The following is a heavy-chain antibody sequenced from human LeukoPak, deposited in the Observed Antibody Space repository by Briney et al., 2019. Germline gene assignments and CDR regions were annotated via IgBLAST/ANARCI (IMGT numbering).Heavy chain of an antibody. CDR1: GFSFTSYW. Sequence: GESLRISCQGSGFSFTSYWISWVRQMPGKVLEWMGRIDPSDSYTNYSPSFQGHVTISADKSISTAYLQWSSLKASDTAMYYCARRSAAGTSVDYWGQGTLVTVSS. D-gene: IGHD6-13*01. V-gene: IGHV5-10-1*01. J-gene: IGHJ4*02. CDR2: IDPSDSYT. CDR3: ARRSAAGTSVDY.